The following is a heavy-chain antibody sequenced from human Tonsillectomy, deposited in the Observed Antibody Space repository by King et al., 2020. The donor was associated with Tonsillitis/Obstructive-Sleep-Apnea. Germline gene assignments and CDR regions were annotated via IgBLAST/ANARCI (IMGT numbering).Heavy chain of an antibody. Sequence: VQLVESGGGLIQPGGSLRLSCAASGFTVSSNYMSWVRQAPGKGLEWVSVIYSGGSTYYADSVKGRFTISGDNSKNTLYLQMNSLSAEDTAVYYCARALGYCSSTSCRKFRGGAFDIWGQGTMVTVSS. J-gene: IGHJ3*02. CDR1: GFTVSSNY. CDR3: ARALGYCSSTSCRKFRGGAFDI. CDR2: IYSGGST. V-gene: IGHV3-53*01. D-gene: IGHD2-2*03.